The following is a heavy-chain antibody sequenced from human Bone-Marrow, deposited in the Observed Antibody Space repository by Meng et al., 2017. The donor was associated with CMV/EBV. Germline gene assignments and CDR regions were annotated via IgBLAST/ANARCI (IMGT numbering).Heavy chain of an antibody. D-gene: IGHD6-13*01. CDR1: GGSISSYY. CDR2: IYTSGST. J-gene: IGHJ3*02. V-gene: IGHV4-4*07. CDR3: ASPRAAGALGDAFDI. Sequence: SETLSLTCTVSGGSISSYYWSWIRQPAGKGLEWIGRIYTSGSTNYNPSLKSRVTISVDTSKNQFSLKLSSVTAADTAVYYCASPRAAGALGDAFDIWGQGTMVTVSS.